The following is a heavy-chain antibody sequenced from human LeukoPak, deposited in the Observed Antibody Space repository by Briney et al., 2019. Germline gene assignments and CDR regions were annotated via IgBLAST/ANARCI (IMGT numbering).Heavy chain of an antibody. J-gene: IGHJ3*02. CDR2: IYRSGST. CDR3: ARRGGSADAFDI. Sequence: SETLSLTCAVSGGSISSGGYSWSWIRQPPGKGLEWIGYIYRSGSTYYNPSLKSRVTISVDRSKNQFSLKLSSVTAADTAVYYCARRGGSADAFDIWGQGTMVTVSS. CDR1: GGSISSGGYS. V-gene: IGHV4-30-2*01. D-gene: IGHD3-10*01.